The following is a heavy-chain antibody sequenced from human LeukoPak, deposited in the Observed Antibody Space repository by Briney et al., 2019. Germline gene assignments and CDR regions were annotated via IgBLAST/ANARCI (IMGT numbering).Heavy chain of an antibody. J-gene: IGHJ6*02. V-gene: IGHV3-30-3*01. CDR3: ARGGSYYLAGDYYGMDV. CDR2: ISYDGSNK. D-gene: IGHD1-26*01. Sequence: PGGSLRLSCAASGFTFSSYAMHWVRQAPGKGLEWVAVISYDGSNKYYADSVKGRFTISRDNSKNSLYLQMNSLRAEDTAVYYCARGGSYYLAGDYYGMDVWGQGTTVTVSS. CDR1: GFTFSSYA.